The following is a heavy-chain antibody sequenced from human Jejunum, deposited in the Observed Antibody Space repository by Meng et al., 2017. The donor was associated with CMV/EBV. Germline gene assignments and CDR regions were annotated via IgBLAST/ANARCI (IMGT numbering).Heavy chain of an antibody. J-gene: IGHJ4*02. D-gene: IGHD3-10*01. CDR3: LRGGAGSTYGQFDY. CDR2: IKTDGSST. V-gene: IGHV3-74*01. CDR1: GFTFSNYW. Sequence: GFTFSNYWMHWVRQAPGKGLVWVSRIKTDGSSTSYADSVKGRFTISRDNAKNTLYLQVNSLRVEDTAVYYCLRGGAGSTYGQFDYWGQGSVVTVSS.